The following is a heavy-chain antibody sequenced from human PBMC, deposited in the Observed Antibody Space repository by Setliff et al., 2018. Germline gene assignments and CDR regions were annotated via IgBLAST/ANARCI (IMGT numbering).Heavy chain of an antibody. J-gene: IGHJ6*03. Sequence: SETLSLTCTVSGGSISSSSYYWGWIRQPPGKGLEWIGSIYYSGSTYYNPSLKSRVTISVDTSKNQFSLKLNSVTAADMAVYYCAREQWLDPPGYYYMDVRAKGTTVTV. CDR2: IYYSGST. CDR1: GGSISSSSYY. D-gene: IGHD6-19*01. CDR3: AREQWLDPPGYYYMDV. V-gene: IGHV4-39*07.